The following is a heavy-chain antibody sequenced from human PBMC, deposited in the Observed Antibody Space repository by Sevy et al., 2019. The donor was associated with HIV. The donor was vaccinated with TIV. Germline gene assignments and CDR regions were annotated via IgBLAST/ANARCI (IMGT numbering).Heavy chain of an antibody. CDR2: IYPGDSDT. J-gene: IGHJ3*02. V-gene: IGHV5-51*01. D-gene: IGHD2-15*01. Sequence: GESLKISCKGSGYSFTSYWIGWVRQMPGKGLERMGIIYPGDSDTRYSPSFQGQVTISADKSISTAYLQWSSLKASDTAMYYCARHWPGEDIVVEVAALAFDMWGQGTMVTVSS. CDR3: ARHWPGEDIVVEVAALAFDM. CDR1: GYSFTSYW.